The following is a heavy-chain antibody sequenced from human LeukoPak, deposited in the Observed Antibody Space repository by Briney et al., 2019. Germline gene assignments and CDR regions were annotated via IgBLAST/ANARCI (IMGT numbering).Heavy chain of an antibody. J-gene: IGHJ4*02. CDR1: GYTFTSYY. Sequence: ASVKVSCKASGYTFTSYYMHWVRQAPGQGLEWMGIINPSGGSTSYAQKFQGRVTMTRDTSTSTVYMELSSLRSEDTAVYYRARGRRIAAAGKEMDYWGQGTLVTVSS. D-gene: IGHD6-13*01. V-gene: IGHV1-46*01. CDR2: INPSGGST. CDR3: ARGRRIAAAGKEMDY.